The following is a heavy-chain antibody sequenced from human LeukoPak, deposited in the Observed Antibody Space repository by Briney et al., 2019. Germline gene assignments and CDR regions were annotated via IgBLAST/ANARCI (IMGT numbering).Heavy chain of an antibody. Sequence: GRSLRLSCAASGFTFSSYGMHWVRQAPGKGLEWVAVIWYDGSNKYYADSVKGRFTISRDNAKNSLYLQMNSLRAEDTAVYYCASESAPDSSGYYYENYWGQGTLVTVSS. D-gene: IGHD3-22*01. CDR3: ASESAPDSSGYYYENY. V-gene: IGHV3-33*01. CDR1: GFTFSSYG. CDR2: IWYDGSNK. J-gene: IGHJ4*02.